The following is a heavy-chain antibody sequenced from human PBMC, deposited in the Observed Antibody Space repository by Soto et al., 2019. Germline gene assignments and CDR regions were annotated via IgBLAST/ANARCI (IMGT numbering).Heavy chain of an antibody. V-gene: IGHV4-30-2*01. CDR3: ARERGEYCSDSTCYTGTFNWFDP. CDR2: IHHSESI. J-gene: IGHJ5*02. Sequence: PSETLSLTXDVSGGSISYGGYSWSWTRQPPGKGLEWIGYIHHSESIYYNPSLKSRVTISVDRSKNQFSLRLNSVTAADTAVYYCARERGEYCSDSTCYTGTFNWFDPWGQGTLVTVSS. D-gene: IGHD2-2*02. CDR1: GGSISYGGYS.